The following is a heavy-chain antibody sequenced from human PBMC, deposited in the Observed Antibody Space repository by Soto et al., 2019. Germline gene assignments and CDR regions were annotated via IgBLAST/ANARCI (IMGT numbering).Heavy chain of an antibody. V-gene: IGHV4-31*03. CDR3: ARGSAPPRGVPPYYFDY. D-gene: IGHD3-10*01. J-gene: IGHJ4*02. CDR2: IYYSGST. Sequence: SETLSLTCTVSGGSISSGGYYWSWIRQHPGKGLEWIGYIYYSGSTYYNPSLKSRVTISVDTSKNQFSLKLSSVTAADTAVYYCARGSAPPRGVPPYYFDYWGQGTLVTVSS. CDR1: GGSISSGGYY.